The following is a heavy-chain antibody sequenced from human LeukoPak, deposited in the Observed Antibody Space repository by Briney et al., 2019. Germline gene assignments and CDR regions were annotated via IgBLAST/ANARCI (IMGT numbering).Heavy chain of an antibody. CDR1: GFTFSGSA. Sequence: PGGSLRLSCAASGFTFSGSAMHSVRQASGKGLEWVGRIRSKANSYATTYAASVKGRFTISRDDSKNTAYLQMNSLKTEDTAVYYCTRGSDYGSGSYWDPADYWGQGTLVTVSS. J-gene: IGHJ4*02. CDR2: IRSKANSYAT. CDR3: TRGSDYGSGSYWDPADY. D-gene: IGHD3-10*01. V-gene: IGHV3-73*01.